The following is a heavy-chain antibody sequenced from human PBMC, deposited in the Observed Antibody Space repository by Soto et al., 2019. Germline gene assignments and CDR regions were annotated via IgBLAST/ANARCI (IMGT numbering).Heavy chain of an antibody. CDR1: GGSVSSGSYY. CDR3: ARGPRGLIWFGETYFDY. D-gene: IGHD3-10*01. J-gene: IGHJ4*02. CDR2: IYYSGST. Sequence: SETLSLTCTVSGGSVSSGSYYWSWIRQPPGKGLEWIGYIYYSGSTNYNPSLKSRVTISVDTSKNQFSLKLSSVTAADTAVYYCARGPRGLIWFGETYFDYWGQGTLVTVSS. V-gene: IGHV4-61*01.